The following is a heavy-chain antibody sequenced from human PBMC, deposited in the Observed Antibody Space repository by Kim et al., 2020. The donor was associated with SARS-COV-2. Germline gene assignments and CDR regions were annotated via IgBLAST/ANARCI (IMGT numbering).Heavy chain of an antibody. J-gene: IGHJ4*02. D-gene: IGHD1-26*01. CDR2: INSDNGYT. CDR3: ARNVWEGRNSYLAF. V-gene: IGHV1-3*01. Sequence: ASVKVSCKTSGYPFKNFVIHWVRQAPGQSLEWMGWINSDNGYTKYSENFQGRVTISSDTSASTAYMELRSLRSQDTAVYYCARNVWEGRNSYLAFWGRGSLVSVFS. CDR1: GYPFKNFV.